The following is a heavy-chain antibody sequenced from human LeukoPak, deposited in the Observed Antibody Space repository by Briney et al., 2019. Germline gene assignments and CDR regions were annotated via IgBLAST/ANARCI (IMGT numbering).Heavy chain of an antibody. D-gene: IGHD3-9*01. Sequence: SGGSLRLSCAASGFTFSSYSMNWVRPAPGKGLEWVSSISSSSSYIYYADSVKGRFTISRDNAKNSLYLQMNSLRAEDTAVYYCARAASERYFDWLLSYYGMDVWGQGTTVTVSS. CDR1: GFTFSSYS. J-gene: IGHJ6*02. CDR3: ARAASERYFDWLLSYYGMDV. V-gene: IGHV3-21*01. CDR2: ISSSSSYI.